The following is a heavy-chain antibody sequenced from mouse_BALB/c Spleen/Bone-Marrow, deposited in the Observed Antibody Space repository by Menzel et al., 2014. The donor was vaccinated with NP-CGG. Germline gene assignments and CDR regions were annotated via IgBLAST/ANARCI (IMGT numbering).Heavy chain of an antibody. CDR2: IDPANGNT. V-gene: IGHV14-3*02. CDR1: GFNIKDTY. CDR3: ATYGGSHYAMDY. Sequence: VQLQQPGAELVKPGASVKLSCTASGFNIKDTYMHWVKQRPEQGLEWIGRIDPANGNTKYDPKFQGKATITADTSSNTAYLQLSSLTSEDTAIYYCATYGGSHYAMDYWGQGTSVTVSS. J-gene: IGHJ4*01. D-gene: IGHD1-1*01.